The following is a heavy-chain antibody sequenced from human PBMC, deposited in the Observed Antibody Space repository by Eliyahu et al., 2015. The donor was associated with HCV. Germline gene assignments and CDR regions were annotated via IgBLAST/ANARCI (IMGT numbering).Heavy chain of an antibody. CDR1: GFSLTTSGVG. CDR3: THRLGEVYAVRTAFDV. Sequence: QITLRESGPTLINPTQTLTLTCNISGFSLTTSGVGVAWXRQSPAQALEWLAIVFWDDTKYXSPSLKSRLTIARDTSKNQVVLTVTNVDPVDTGTYYCTHRLGEVYAVRTAFDVWGPGTVVTVSS. D-gene: IGHD3-10*01. J-gene: IGHJ3*01. V-gene: IGHV2-5*02. CDR2: VFWDDTK.